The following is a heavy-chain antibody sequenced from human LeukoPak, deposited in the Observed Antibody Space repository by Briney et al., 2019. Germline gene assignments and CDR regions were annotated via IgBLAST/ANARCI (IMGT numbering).Heavy chain of an antibody. V-gene: IGHV3-23*01. CDR2: ISGSGGST. J-gene: IGHJ6*03. D-gene: IGHD3-10*01. CDR3: AKDLLLWFGELSGYYYYMDV. CDR1: GFTFSSYA. Sequence: GGSLRLSCAASGFTFSSYAMSWVRQAPGKGLEWVSAISGSGGSTYYADSVKGRFTISRDNSKNTLYLQMNSLRAEDTAVYYCAKDLLLWFGELSGYYYYMDVWGKGTTVTVSS.